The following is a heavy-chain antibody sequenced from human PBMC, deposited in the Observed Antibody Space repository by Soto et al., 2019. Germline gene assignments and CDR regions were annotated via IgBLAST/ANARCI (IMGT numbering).Heavy chain of an antibody. CDR3: AKHVRPRYYYDTTGYYRDY. Sequence: GGSLRLSCAASGFTFSNYDMHWVRQAPGKGLEWVALMSYDGGNKYYADSVKGRFTISRDNSKNTLYLQMNSLRAEDTAAYYCAKHVRPRYYYDTTGYYRDYWGQGTLVTVSS. V-gene: IGHV3-30*18. CDR2: MSYDGGNK. CDR1: GFTFSNYD. J-gene: IGHJ4*02. D-gene: IGHD3-22*01.